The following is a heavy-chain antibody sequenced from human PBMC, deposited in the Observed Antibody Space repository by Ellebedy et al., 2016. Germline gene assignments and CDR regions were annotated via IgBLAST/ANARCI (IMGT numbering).Heavy chain of an antibody. CDR3: ARDRPPGSGWFTFDY. Sequence: GGSLRLXCAASGFTFSDYYMSWIRQAPGKGLEWVSYISSSGSTIYYADSVKGRFTISRDNAKNSLYLQMNSLRAEDTAVYYCARDRPPGSGWFTFDYWGQGTLVTVSS. V-gene: IGHV3-11*01. J-gene: IGHJ4*02. D-gene: IGHD6-19*01. CDR2: ISSSGSTI. CDR1: GFTFSDYY.